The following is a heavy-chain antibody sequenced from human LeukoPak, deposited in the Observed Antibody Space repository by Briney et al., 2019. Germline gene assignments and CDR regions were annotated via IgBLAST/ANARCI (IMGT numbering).Heavy chain of an antibody. CDR2: INHSGST. Sequence: SSETLSLTCAVYGGSFSGYYWSWIRQPPGKGLEWIGEINHSGSTNYNPSLKSRVTISVDTSKNQFSLKLSSVTAADTAVYYCARGWSPSLDYWGQGTLVTVS. CDR1: GGSFSGYY. J-gene: IGHJ4*02. D-gene: IGHD1-26*01. V-gene: IGHV4-34*01. CDR3: ARGWSPSLDY.